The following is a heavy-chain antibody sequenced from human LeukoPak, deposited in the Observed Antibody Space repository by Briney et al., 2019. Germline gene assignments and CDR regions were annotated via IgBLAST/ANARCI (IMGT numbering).Heavy chain of an antibody. J-gene: IGHJ4*02. CDR1: GYTFTSYG. V-gene: IGHV1-18*01. D-gene: IGHD2-15*01. CDR3: ARDANIVRYCSGGSCYSGY. Sequence: ASVKVSCKASGYTFTSYGISWVRQAPGQGLEWMGWISAYNGNTNYAQKLQGRVTMTTDTSTSTAYMELRSLRSDDTAVYYCARDANIVRYCSGGSCYSGYWGQGTLVTVSS. CDR2: ISAYNGNT.